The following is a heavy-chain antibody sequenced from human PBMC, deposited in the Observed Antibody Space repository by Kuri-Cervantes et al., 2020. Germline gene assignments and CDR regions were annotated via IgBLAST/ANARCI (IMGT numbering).Heavy chain of an antibody. J-gene: IGHJ4*02. CDR3: ASIYGYSTGEGGF. CDR1: GFTFSGYY. V-gene: IGHV3-33*08. CDR2: IGFDGHNE. D-gene: IGHD6-19*01. Sequence: GGSLRLSCAASGFTFSGYYMTWIRQAPGKGLEWVAVIGFDGHNEDYADSVKGRFTMYRDNSKSTLYLQINSMRAEDTAVYYCASIYGYSTGEGGFWGQGTLVTVSS.